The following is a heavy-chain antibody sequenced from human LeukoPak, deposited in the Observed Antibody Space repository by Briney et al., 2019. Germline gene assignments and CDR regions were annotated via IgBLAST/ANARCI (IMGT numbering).Heavy chain of an antibody. V-gene: IGHV3-30*02. CDR3: AKQWSQAGQPMGYFDY. D-gene: IGHD3-3*01. Sequence: GGSLRLSCAASGFTFSSYAMHWVRQAPGKGLEWVAFIRYDGNNKYYADSVKGRFTISRDNSKNTLYLQMNSLRSQDTTVYYCAKQWSQAGQPMGYFDYWGQGTLVTVSS. J-gene: IGHJ4*02. CDR2: IRYDGNNK. CDR1: GFTFSSYA.